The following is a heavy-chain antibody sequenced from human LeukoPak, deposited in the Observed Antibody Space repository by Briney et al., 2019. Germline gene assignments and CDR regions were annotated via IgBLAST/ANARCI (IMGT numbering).Heavy chain of an antibody. J-gene: IGHJ4*02. CDR2: IYTSGST. D-gene: IGHD3-16*02. Sequence: PSQTLSLTCTVSGGSISSGSYYWSWIRQPAGKGLEWIGRIYTSGSTNYNPSLKSRVTISVDTSKNQFSLKLSSVTAADTAVYYCARVVPGQHVSYDYVWGTYRRYPNYFDYWGQGILVTVSS. CDR1: GGSISSGSYY. CDR3: ARVVPGQHVSYDYVWGTYRRYPNYFDY. V-gene: IGHV4-61*02.